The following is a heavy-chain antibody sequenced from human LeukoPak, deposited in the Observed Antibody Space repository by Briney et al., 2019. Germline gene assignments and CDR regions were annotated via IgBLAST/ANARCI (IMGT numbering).Heavy chain of an antibody. Sequence: PGGSLRLSCAASGFTISNYWMHWVRQAPGKGLVWVSRINSDGSITTYADSVKGRFTISRDSAKNTLYLQMNSLRAEDTAVYYCARASYYDNWGQGTLVTVSS. J-gene: IGHJ4*02. CDR1: GFTISNYW. D-gene: IGHD3-22*01. CDR2: INSDGSIT. CDR3: ARASYYDN. V-gene: IGHV3-74*01.